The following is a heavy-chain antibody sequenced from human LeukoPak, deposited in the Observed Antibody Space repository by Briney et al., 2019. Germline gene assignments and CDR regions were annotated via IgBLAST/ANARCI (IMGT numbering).Heavy chain of an antibody. Sequence: SETLSLTCAVYGGSFSGYYWSWIRQPPGKGLEWIGYIYYSGSTNYNPSLKSRVTISVDTSKNQFSLKLSSVTAADTAVYYCARFVGSAFDIWGQGTMVTVSS. CDR1: GGSFSGYY. CDR2: IYYSGST. V-gene: IGHV4-59*01. J-gene: IGHJ3*02. D-gene: IGHD3-10*01. CDR3: ARFVGSAFDI.